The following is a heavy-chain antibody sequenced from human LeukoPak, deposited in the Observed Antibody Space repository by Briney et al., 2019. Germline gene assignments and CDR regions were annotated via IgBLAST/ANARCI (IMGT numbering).Heavy chain of an antibody. CDR2: IYSSGSA. Sequence: WETLSLTSTVSGGSIINHYWSWIRQPAGKGLEWIGRIYSSGSANYSPSLKSRVSMSIDTSNNHFSLNLTSVTAADTALYFCARDVRYASGWSTPESWGQGTLVTVSS. CDR3: ARDVRYASGWSTPES. V-gene: IGHV4-4*07. D-gene: IGHD6-19*01. J-gene: IGHJ5*02. CDR1: GGSIINHY.